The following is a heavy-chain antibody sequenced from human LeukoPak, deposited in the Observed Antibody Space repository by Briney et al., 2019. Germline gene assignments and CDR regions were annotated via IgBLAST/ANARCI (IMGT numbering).Heavy chain of an antibody. CDR3: ARAGEQQLIEYFQH. CDR1: GFTVSSNY. Sequence: GGSLRLSCAASGFTVSSNYMSWVRQAPGKGLEWVSVIYSGGSTYYADSVKGRFTISRDNSKNTLYLQMNSLRAEDTAVYYCARAGEQQLIEYFQHWGQGTLVTVSS. CDR2: IYSGGST. J-gene: IGHJ1*01. V-gene: IGHV3-53*01. D-gene: IGHD6-13*01.